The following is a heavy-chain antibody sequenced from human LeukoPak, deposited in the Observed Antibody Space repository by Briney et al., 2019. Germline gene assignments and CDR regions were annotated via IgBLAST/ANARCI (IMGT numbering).Heavy chain of an antibody. CDR2: ISAYNGNT. CDR1: GYTFTCYG. CDR3: ARDITFDY. D-gene: IGHD1-20*01. J-gene: IGHJ4*02. V-gene: IGHV1-18*01. Sequence: ASVTVSCKATGYTFTCYGISWVRQAPGQGLEWMGWISAYNGNTNSAQKLQGRVTMTTDTSTSTAYVELRSLRSDDAAVYYCARDITFDYWGQGTLVTVSS.